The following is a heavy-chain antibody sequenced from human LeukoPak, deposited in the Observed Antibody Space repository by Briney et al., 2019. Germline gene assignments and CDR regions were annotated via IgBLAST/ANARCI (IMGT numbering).Heavy chain of an antibody. CDR2: ISAYNGNT. J-gene: IGHJ4*02. Sequence: ASVKVSCKPSGYTFTSYGISWVRQAPGQGLEWMGWISAYNGNTNYVQKLQSRVTMTTDTSTSTAYMELRSLRSDDTAVYYGAKDRIAVAGSFDYWGQGTLVTVSS. V-gene: IGHV1-18*01. D-gene: IGHD6-19*01. CDR3: AKDRIAVAGSFDY. CDR1: GYTFTSYG.